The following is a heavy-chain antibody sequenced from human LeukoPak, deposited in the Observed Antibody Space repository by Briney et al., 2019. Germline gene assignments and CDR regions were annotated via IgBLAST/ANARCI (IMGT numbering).Heavy chain of an antibody. J-gene: IGHJ3*02. CDR2: IIPILGIA. V-gene: IGHV1-69*04. CDR3: ARVSTYDRGAFDI. D-gene: IGHD3-22*01. CDR1: GGTFSSYA. Sequence: SVKVSCKASGGTFSSYAISWVRQAPGQELEWMGRIIPILGIANYAQKFQGRVTITADKSTSTAYMELSSLGSEDTAVYYCARVSTYDRGAFDIWGQGTMVTVSS.